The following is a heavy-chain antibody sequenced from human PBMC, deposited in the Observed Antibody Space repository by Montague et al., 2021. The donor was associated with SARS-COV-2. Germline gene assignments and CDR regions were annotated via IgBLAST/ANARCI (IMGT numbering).Heavy chain of an antibody. Sequence: SETLSLTCTVSGGSISSSSYYWGWIRQPPGKGLEWIGSIYYSGSTYYNPSLKSRVTISVDTSKNQFSLKLSSVTVADTAVYYCARRPPITIFGVVIIGAWFDPWGQGTLVTVSS. J-gene: IGHJ5*02. D-gene: IGHD3-3*01. V-gene: IGHV4-39*01. CDR1: GGSISSSSYY. CDR3: ARRPPITIFGVVIIGAWFDP. CDR2: IYYSGST.